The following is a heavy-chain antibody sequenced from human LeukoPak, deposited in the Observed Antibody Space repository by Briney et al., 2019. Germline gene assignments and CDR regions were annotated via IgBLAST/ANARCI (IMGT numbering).Heavy chain of an antibody. V-gene: IGHV4-61*02. CDR2: IYSSGTN. CDR1: GGSISSATYY. J-gene: IGHJ4*02. CDR3: AREFHY. Sequence: PSETLSLTCTVSGGSISSATYYWTWIRQPPGQGLEWIGRIYSSGTNNYNPSLKSRLTRSLDTSKNQFSLKLNFVTAADTAIYYCAREFHYWGQGTLVTVSS.